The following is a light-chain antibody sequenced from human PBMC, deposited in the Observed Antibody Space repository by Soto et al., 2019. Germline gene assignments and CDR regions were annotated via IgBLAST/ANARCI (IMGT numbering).Light chain of an antibody. J-gene: IGKJ5*01. V-gene: IGKV1-39*01. Sequence: IQLTPSPSSLSASVGDRVTITCRASQGISSALAWYQQKPGKAPKLLIYAASSLQSGVPSRFSGSGSGTDFTLTISSLQPEDFATYYCQQSYSTLITFGQGTRLEIK. CDR1: QGISSA. CDR2: AAS. CDR3: QQSYSTLIT.